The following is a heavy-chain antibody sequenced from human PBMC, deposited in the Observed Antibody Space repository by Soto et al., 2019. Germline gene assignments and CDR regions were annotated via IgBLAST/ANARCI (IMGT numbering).Heavy chain of an antibody. Sequence: EVQLVQSGAEVKKPGESLKISCKGSGYSFTSYWIGWVRQMPGKGLEWMGIIYPGDSDTRYSPSFQGQVTISADKSISTAYLQWSSLKASDTAMYYCARHLTSSGWLRSGYNWFDPWGQGTLVTVSS. J-gene: IGHJ5*02. V-gene: IGHV5-51*01. CDR1: GYSFTSYW. D-gene: IGHD6-19*01. CDR2: IYPGDSDT. CDR3: ARHLTSSGWLRSGYNWFDP.